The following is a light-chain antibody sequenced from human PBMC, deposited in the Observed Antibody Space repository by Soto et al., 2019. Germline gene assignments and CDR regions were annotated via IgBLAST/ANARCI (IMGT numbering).Light chain of an antibody. CDR3: QQYNSYS. CDR1: QTISSW. J-gene: IGKJ1*01. CDR2: KAS. Sequence: QMTQFPSILTGTVGARVTITCRARQTISSWLAWYQQKPGKAPKLLIYKASTLKSGVPSRCSGSGSGTEFNLPISSVQPYDFATYYCQQYNSYSFGHGTKGEI. V-gene: IGKV1-5*03.